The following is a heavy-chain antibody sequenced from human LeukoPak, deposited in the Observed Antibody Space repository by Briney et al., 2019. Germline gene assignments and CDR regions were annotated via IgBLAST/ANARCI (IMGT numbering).Heavy chain of an antibody. V-gene: IGHV1-69*04. CDR1: GYTFTGYY. Sequence: ASVKVSCKASGYTFTGYYMHWVRQAPGQGLEWMGRIIPILGRANYAQKFQGRVTITADKSTSTAYMELSSLRSEDTAVYYCARVSPHYYDSSGYYPEGFDYWGQGTLVTVSS. CDR3: ARVSPHYYDSSGYYPEGFDY. J-gene: IGHJ4*02. CDR2: IIPILGRA. D-gene: IGHD3-22*01.